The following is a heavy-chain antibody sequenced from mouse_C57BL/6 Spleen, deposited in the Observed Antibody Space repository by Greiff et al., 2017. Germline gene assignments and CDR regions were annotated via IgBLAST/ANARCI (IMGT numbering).Heavy chain of an antibody. D-gene: IGHD1-1*01. CDR3: ARWGTTAVTQYYFDY. J-gene: IGHJ2*01. V-gene: IGHV1-80*01. CDR1: GYAFSSYW. Sequence: QVQLQQSGAELVKPGASVKISCKASGYAFSSYWMNWVKQRPGKGLEWIGQIYPGDGDTNYNGKFKGKATLTADKSSSTAYMQLSSLTSEDSAVYFCARWGTTAVTQYYFDYWGQGTTLTVSS. CDR2: IYPGDGDT.